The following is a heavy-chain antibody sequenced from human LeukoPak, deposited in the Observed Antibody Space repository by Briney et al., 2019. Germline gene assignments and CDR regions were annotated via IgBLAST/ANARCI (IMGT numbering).Heavy chain of an antibody. D-gene: IGHD6-6*01. Sequence: SVKVSCKASGRTFSSYAISWVRQAPGQGLEWMGGIIPIFGTANYAQKFQGRVTITTDESTSTAYMEMSSLRSEDTAVYYCARGRSSSYAYYYYYMDVWGKGTTVTVSS. CDR2: IIPIFGTA. CDR1: GRTFSSYA. V-gene: IGHV1-69*05. CDR3: ARGRSSSYAYYYYYMDV. J-gene: IGHJ6*03.